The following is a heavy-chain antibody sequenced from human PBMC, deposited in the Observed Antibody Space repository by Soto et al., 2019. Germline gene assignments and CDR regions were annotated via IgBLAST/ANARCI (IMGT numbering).Heavy chain of an antibody. Sequence: QVQLVESGGGVVQPGRSLRLSCAASGFTFSSYGMHWVRQAPGKGLEWVAVISYDGSNKYYADSVKGRFTISRDNSKNTLYLQMNSLRAEDTAVYYCAKDWGCSSPQSLFDYWGQGTLVTVSS. CDR3: AKDWGCSSPQSLFDY. CDR2: ISYDGSNK. J-gene: IGHJ4*02. D-gene: IGHD6-6*01. CDR1: GFTFSSYG. V-gene: IGHV3-30*18.